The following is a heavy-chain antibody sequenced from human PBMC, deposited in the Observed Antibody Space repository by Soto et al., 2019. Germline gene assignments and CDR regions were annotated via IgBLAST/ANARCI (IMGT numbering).Heavy chain of an antibody. J-gene: IGHJ4*02. D-gene: IGHD5-12*01. V-gene: IGHV3-66*01. CDR3: ARDLVATSHDY. CDR2: IYSGGST. CDR1: GFTVSSNY. Sequence: EVQLVESGGGLVQPGGSLRLSCAASGFTVSSNYMSWVRQAPGKGLEWVSVIYSGGSTYYADSVKGRFTISRDNSKNTLYLQMNSLRAEDTAVYYCARDLVATSHDYSGQGTLVTVSS.